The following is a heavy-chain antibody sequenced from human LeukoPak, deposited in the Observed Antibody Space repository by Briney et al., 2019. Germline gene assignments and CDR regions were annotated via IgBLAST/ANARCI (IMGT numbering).Heavy chain of an antibody. J-gene: IGHJ4*02. CDR2: IYYSGST. V-gene: IGHV4-61*01. CDR1: GGSVSSGSYY. CDR3: ASFYCSSTSCQFDY. Sequence: PSETLSLTCAVSGGSVSSGSYYWSWIQQPPGKGLEWIGYIYYSGSTNYNPSLKSRVTISVDTSKNQFSLKLSSVTAADTAVYYCASFYCSSTSCQFDYWGQGTLVTVSS. D-gene: IGHD2-2*01.